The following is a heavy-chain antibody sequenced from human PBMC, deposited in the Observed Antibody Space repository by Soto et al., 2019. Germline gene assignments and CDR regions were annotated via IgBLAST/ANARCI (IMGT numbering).Heavy chain of an antibody. CDR3: VRDVDTSGSYYTDY. CDR1: GYHFVYYG. J-gene: IGHJ4*02. CDR2: IRVHNGNT. V-gene: IGHV1-18*01. D-gene: IGHD3-10*01. Sequence: AAVKVSCKASGYHFVYYGITWVRQAPGQGLEWMGWIRVHNGNTNYAQKFQGRVTMTTDTSTSTAYMELRSLRSDDTSVYYCVRDVDTSGSYYTDYWGPGTLVTVSS.